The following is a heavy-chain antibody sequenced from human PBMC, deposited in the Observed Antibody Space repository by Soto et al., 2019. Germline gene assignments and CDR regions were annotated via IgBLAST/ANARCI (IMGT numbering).Heavy chain of an antibody. V-gene: IGHV4-31*03. CDR3: ATRYDSDGYYYDE. Sequence: PSETLSLTCTVSGGSISSGGYYWSWIRQHPGKGLEWIGYIYYSGSTYYNPSLKSRVTISVDTSKNQFSLKLSSVTAADTAVYFCATRYDSDGYYYDEWGQGTRVTV. D-gene: IGHD3-22*01. CDR1: GGSISSGGYY. J-gene: IGHJ4*02. CDR2: IYYSGST.